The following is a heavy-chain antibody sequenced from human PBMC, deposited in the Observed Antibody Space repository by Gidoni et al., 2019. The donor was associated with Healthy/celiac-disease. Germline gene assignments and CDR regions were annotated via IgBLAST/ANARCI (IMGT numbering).Heavy chain of an antibody. CDR1: GFTFSDYY. V-gene: IGHV3-11*05. CDR3: ASLYGDYEYYGMDV. D-gene: IGHD4-17*01. J-gene: IGHJ6*02. Sequence: QVQLVESGAGLVKPGGSLRLSCAASGFTFSDYYMSWIRQAPGKGLEWVSYISSSSSYTNYADSVKGRFTISRDNAKNSLYLQMNSLRAEDTAVYYCASLYGDYEYYGMDVWGQGTTVTVSS. CDR2: ISSSSSYT.